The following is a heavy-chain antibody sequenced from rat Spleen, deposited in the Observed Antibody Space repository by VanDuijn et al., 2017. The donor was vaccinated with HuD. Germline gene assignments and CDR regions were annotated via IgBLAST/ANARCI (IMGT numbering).Heavy chain of an antibody. CDR1: GFSLTSYS. D-gene: IGHD1-2*01. CDR3: TRDLYDFDY. Sequence: QVQLKESGPGLVQPSETLSLTCTVSGFSLTSYSVSWVRQPSGKGPEWMGRMGDDGDTAYNSALKSRLSISRYTSTNQVFLTMSSLQTDDTGTYYCTRDLYDFDYWGQGLMITVSS. CDR2: MGDDGDT. J-gene: IGHJ2*01. V-gene: IGHV2-34*01.